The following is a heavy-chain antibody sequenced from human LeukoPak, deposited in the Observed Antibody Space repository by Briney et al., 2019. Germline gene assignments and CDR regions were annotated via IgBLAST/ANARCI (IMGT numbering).Heavy chain of an antibody. D-gene: IGHD5-18*01. J-gene: IGHJ4*02. CDR1: GFTFSSYA. CDR3: AREGYSYGYGPAYYFDY. V-gene: IGHV3-30-3*01. CDR2: ISYDGSNK. Sequence: GGSLRLSCAASGFTFSSYAMRWVRQAPGKGLEWVAVISYDGSNKYYADSVKGRFTISRDNSKNTLYLQMNSLRAEDTAVYYCAREGYSYGYGPAYYFDYWGQGTLVTVSS.